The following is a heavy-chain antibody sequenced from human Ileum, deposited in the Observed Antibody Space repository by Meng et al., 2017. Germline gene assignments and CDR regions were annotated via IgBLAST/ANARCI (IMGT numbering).Heavy chain of an antibody. CDR2: IYYSGST. CDR1: GGSISSSSYY. CDR3: ARGASDAFDI. J-gene: IGHJ3*02. Sequence: SETLSLTCTVSGGSISSSSYYWGWIRQPPGKGLEWIGSIYYSGSTYYNPSLKSRVTISVDTSKNQFSLKLSSVTAADTAVYYCARGASDAFDIWGQGTMVTV. V-gene: IGHV4-39*07.